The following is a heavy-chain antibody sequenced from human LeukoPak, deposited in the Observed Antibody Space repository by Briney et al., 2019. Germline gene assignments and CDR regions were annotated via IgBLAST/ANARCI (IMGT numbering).Heavy chain of an antibody. D-gene: IGHD7-27*01. V-gene: IGHV1-2*02. CDR3: ARVGNWDYYFDY. Sequence: ASVKVSCKASGYTFTSYGISWVRQAPGQGLEWMGWINPNSGGTNYAQKFQGRVTMTRDTSISTAYMELSRLRSDDTAVYYCARVGNWDYYFDYWGQGTLVTVSS. CDR1: GYTFTSYG. J-gene: IGHJ4*02. CDR2: INPNSGGT.